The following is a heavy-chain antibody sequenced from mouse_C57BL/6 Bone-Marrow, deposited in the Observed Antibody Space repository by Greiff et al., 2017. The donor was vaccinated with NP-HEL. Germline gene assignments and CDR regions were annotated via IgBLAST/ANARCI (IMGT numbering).Heavy chain of an antibody. J-gene: IGHJ4*01. D-gene: IGHD1-1*02. CDR1: GYTFTSYW. V-gene: IGHV1-50*01. CDR3: ARDYGPYYYAMDY. Sequence: QVQLQQPGAELVKPGASVKLSCKASGYTFTSYWMQWVKQRPGQGLEWIGEIDPSDSYTNYNQKFKGKATLTVDTSSSTAYMQLSSLTSEDSAVYYCARDYGPYYYAMDYWGQGTSVTVSS. CDR2: IDPSDSYT.